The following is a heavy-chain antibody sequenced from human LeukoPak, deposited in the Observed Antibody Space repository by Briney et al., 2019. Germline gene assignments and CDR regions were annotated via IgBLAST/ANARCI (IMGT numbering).Heavy chain of an antibody. V-gene: IGHV4-59*01. D-gene: IGHD3-22*01. CDR3: ARVSSGGYFHTYYFDY. Sequence: SETLSLTCTLSGGSISVYYWSWIRHPRGGGLECIVYIRYSGTTNYSPSLNSRATISLDTSKNQYSLNLISLTAADTAIYYCARVSSGGYFHTYYFDYWGQGTLVTVSS. J-gene: IGHJ4*02. CDR2: IRYSGTT. CDR1: GGSISVYY.